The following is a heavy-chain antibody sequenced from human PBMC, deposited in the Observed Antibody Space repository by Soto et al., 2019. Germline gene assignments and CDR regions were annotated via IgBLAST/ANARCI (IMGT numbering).Heavy chain of an antibody. CDR1: GFTFSNYE. CDR3: ARGLRNYYDRSGLHY. V-gene: IGHV3-48*03. J-gene: IGHJ4*02. Sequence: GGSLRLSCAASGFTFSNYEMNWVRQAPGKGLEWVSYISYSGSTIYYADSVKGRFTISRDNSKNSLYLQMNSLRAEDTAVYYCARGLRNYYDRSGLHYWGQGALVTVSS. D-gene: IGHD3-22*01. CDR2: ISYSGSTI.